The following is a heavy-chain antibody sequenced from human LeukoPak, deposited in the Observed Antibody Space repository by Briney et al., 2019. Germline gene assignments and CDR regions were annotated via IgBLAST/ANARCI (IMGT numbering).Heavy chain of an antibody. CDR2: IYYSGST. CDR3: ARGNFDDYGDYGGFDY. D-gene: IGHD4-17*01. J-gene: IGHJ4*02. CDR1: GGSISSSSYY. V-gene: IGHV4-39*07. Sequence: PSETLSLTCTVSGGSISSSSYYWGWIRQPPGKGLEWIGSIYYSGSTYYNPSLKSRVTISVDTSKNQFSLKLSSVTAADTAVYYCARGNFDDYGDYGGFDYWGQGTLVTVSS.